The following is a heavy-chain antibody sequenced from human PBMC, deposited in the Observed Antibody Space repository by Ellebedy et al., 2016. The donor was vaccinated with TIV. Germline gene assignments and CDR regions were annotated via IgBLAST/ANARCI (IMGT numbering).Heavy chain of an antibody. CDR3: ATVLVVAATSERIFDY. CDR1: GYTLTELS. D-gene: IGHD2-15*01. J-gene: IGHJ4*02. Sequence: ASVKVSCXVSGYTLTELSMHWVRLAPGKGLEWMGGFDPEDGETIYAQKFQGRVTMTEDTSTDTAYMELSSLRSEDTAVYYCATVLVVAATSERIFDYWGQGTLVTVSS. CDR2: FDPEDGET. V-gene: IGHV1-24*01.